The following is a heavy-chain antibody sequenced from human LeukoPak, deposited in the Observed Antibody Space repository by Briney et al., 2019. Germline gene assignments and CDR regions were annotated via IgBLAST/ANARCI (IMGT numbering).Heavy chain of an antibody. CDR2: IYHSGST. CDR3: ARDWLQYYYDSSGIRGDY. Sequence: SETLSLTCTVSGVSISSSSYYWGWIRQPPGKGLEWIGSIYHSGSTYYNPSLKSRVTISLDTSKNQFSLKLSSVTAADTAVYYCARDWLQYYYDSSGIRGDYWGQGTLVTVSS. D-gene: IGHD3-22*01. CDR1: GVSISSSSYY. V-gene: IGHV4-39*07. J-gene: IGHJ4*02.